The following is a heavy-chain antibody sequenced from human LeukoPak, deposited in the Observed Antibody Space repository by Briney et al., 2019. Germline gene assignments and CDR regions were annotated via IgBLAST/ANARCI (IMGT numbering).Heavy chain of an antibody. CDR2: ISSSGSTI. V-gene: IGHV3-11*01. D-gene: IGHD3-10*01. J-gene: IGHJ4*02. CDR3: ARYYGSAAPYYFDY. CDR1: GFTLSDYY. Sequence: GGSLRLSCAASGFTLSDYYMSWIRQAPGKGLEWVSYISSSGSTIYYADSVKGRFTISRDNAKNSLYLQMNSLRAEDTAVYYCARYYGSAAPYYFDYWGQGTLVTVSS.